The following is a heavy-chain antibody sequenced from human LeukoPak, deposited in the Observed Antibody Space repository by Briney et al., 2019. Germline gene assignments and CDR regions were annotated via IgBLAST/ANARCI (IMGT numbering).Heavy chain of an antibody. V-gene: IGHV3-48*03. D-gene: IGHD3-22*01. CDR1: GFTFSSYE. Sequence: GGSLRLSCAASGFTFSSYEMNWVRQAPGKGLEWVSYISSTTNIRYYADSVKGRFTISRDNAKNSLYLQMHSLRAEDTAVYYCAKNYDSGGYYPDYWGQGTLVTVSS. J-gene: IGHJ4*02. CDR3: AKNYDSGGYYPDY. CDR2: ISSTTNIR.